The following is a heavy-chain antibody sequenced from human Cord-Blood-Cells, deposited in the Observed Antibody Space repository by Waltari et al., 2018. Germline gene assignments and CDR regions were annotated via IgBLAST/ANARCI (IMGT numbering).Heavy chain of an antibody. CDR2: ISSSSSYI. D-gene: IGHD5-12*01. V-gene: IGHV3-21*01. CDR3: ARPHGGYDY. CDR1: GLTFGSYS. J-gene: IGHJ4*02. Sequence: EVQLVESGGGLVKPGGSLRPSCAASGLTFGSYSMHWVRQAPGKGLECVSSISSSSSYIYYADSVKGRFTISRDNAKNSLYLQMNSLRAEDTAVYYCARPHGGYDYWGQGTLVTVSS.